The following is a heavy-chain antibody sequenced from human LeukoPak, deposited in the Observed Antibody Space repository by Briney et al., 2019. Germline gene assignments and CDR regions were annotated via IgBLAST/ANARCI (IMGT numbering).Heavy chain of an antibody. J-gene: IGHJ6*03. CDR2: MNPNSGNT. CDR3: ARARGSYDLYYYYMDV. CDR1: GYTFTSYD. Sequence: ASVKVSCKASGYTFTSYDINWVRQATGQGLEWMGWMNPNSGNTGYAQKFQGRVTMTRDTSISTAYMELSRLRSDDTAVYYCARARGSYDLYYYYMDVWGKGTTVTVSS. D-gene: IGHD1-26*01. V-gene: IGHV1-8*01.